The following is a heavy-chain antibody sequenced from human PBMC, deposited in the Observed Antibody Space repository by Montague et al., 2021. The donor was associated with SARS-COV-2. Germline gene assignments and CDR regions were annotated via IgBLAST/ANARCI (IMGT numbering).Heavy chain of an antibody. CDR3: ATDIAATGQTYYYYYGMDV. Sequence: QSGAEVKKPGESLRISCKGSGYSFTSYWISWVRQMPGKGLEWMGRIDPSDSYTNYSPSFQGHVTISADKSINTAYLQWSSLKASDTAMYYCATDIAATGQTYYYYYGMDVWGQGATVTVSS. J-gene: IGHJ6*02. V-gene: IGHV5-10-1*01. CDR1: GYSFTSYW. CDR2: IDPSDSYT. D-gene: IGHD6-13*01.